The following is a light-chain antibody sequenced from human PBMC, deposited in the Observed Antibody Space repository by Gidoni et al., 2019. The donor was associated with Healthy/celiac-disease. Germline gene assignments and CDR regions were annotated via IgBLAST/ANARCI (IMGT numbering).Light chain of an antibody. Sequence: IVMTQSPLSLPVTPGEPASISCRSSQSLLHSNGYNYFDWYLQKPGQSPQLLIYLGSNRASGVPDRVSGSGSGTDFTLKISRVEAEDVGVYYCMQALQTPWTFGQGTKVEIK. V-gene: IGKV2-28*01. CDR3: MQALQTPWT. CDR2: LGS. J-gene: IGKJ1*01. CDR1: QSLLHSNGYNY.